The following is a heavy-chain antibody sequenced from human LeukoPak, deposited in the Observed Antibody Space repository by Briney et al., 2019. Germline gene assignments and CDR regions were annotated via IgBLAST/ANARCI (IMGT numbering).Heavy chain of an antibody. D-gene: IGHD3-22*01. CDR1: GGSISSGGYY. CDR2: INHSGST. Sequence: PSETLSLTCTVSGGSISSGGYYWSWIRQPPGKGLEWIGEINHSGSTNYNPSLKSRVTISVDTSKNQFSLKLSSVTAADTAVYYCARGRFHYYDSSGYYPYYFDYWGQGTLVTVSS. V-gene: IGHV4-39*07. CDR3: ARGRFHYYDSSGYYPYYFDY. J-gene: IGHJ4*02.